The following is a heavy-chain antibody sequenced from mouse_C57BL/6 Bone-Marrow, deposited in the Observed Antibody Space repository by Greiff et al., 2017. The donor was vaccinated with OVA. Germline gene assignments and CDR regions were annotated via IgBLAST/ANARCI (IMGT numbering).Heavy chain of an antibody. CDR1: GYTFTDYN. Sequence: EVKLMESGPELVKPGASVKIPCKASGYTFTDYNMDWVKQSHGKSLEWIGDINPNNGGTIYNQKFKGKATLTVDKSSSTAYMELRSLTSEDTAVYYCARRGYYGNYVGVGWYFDVWGTGTTVTVSS. CDR3: ARRGYYGNYVGVGWYFDV. V-gene: IGHV1-18*01. J-gene: IGHJ1*03. D-gene: IGHD2-1*01. CDR2: INPNNGGT.